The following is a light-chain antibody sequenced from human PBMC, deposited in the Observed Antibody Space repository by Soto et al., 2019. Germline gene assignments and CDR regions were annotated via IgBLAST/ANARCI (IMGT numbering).Light chain of an antibody. CDR3: SSYTSTWV. J-gene: IGLJ1*01. CDR1: SSDIGGYKY. CDR2: DVN. V-gene: IGLV2-14*01. Sequence: QSALTQPASVSGSPGQSITISCTGASSDIGGYKYVSWYQQYPGEAPKLILYDVNSRPSGVSNRFSGSKSGNTASLTISGLQAVDEADYYCSSYTSTWVFGTVTKVTVL.